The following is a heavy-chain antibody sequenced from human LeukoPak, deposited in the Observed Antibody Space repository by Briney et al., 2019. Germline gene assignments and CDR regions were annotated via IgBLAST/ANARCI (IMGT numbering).Heavy chain of an antibody. CDR2: INPNSGGT. CDR1: GYTFTGYY. V-gene: IGHV1-2*02. CDR3: ARSGYCSSTSCYTPYNWFDP. Sequence: ASVKVSCKASGYTFTGYYMHWVRQAPGQGLEWIGWINPNSGGTNYAQKFQGRVTVTRDTSISTAHMELSRLRSDDTAVYYCARSGYCSSTSCYTPYNWFDPWGQGTLVTVSS. J-gene: IGHJ5*02. D-gene: IGHD2-2*02.